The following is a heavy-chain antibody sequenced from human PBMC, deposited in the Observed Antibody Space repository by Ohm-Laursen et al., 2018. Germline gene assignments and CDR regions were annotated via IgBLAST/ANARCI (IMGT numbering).Heavy chain of an antibody. CDR2: IYYSGST. Sequence: TLSLTCTVSGGSISSYYWSWIRQPPGKGLEWIGYIYYSGSTNYNPSLKSRVTISVDTSKNQFSLKLSSVTAADTAVYYCARGGRRGSSWYRNYGMDVWGQGTTVTVSS. J-gene: IGHJ6*02. CDR3: ARGGRRGSSWYRNYGMDV. D-gene: IGHD6-13*01. CDR1: GGSISSYY. V-gene: IGHV4-59*01.